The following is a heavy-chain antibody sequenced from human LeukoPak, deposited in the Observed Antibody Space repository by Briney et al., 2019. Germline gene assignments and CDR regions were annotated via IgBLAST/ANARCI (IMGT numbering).Heavy chain of an antibody. D-gene: IGHD3-22*01. J-gene: IGHJ4*02. CDR2: ISSNGGST. CDR3: ARVVYDSSGYYYGY. V-gene: IGHV3-64*01. CDR1: GFTVSSNS. Sequence: PGGSLRLSCTVSGFTVSSNSMSWVRQAPGKGLEYVSAISSNGGSTYYANSVKGRSTISRDNSKNTLYLQMGSLRAEDMAVYYCARVVYDSSGYYYGYWGQGALVTVSS.